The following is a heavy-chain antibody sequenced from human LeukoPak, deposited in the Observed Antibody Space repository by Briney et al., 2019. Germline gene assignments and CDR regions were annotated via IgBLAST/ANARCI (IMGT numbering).Heavy chain of an antibody. D-gene: IGHD5-18*01. Sequence: SVKVSCKASGGTFSSYAITWVRQAPGQGLEWMGRIIPTLEITNYAQKFQGRVTITADKSTSTAYMELSSLRPEDTAVYYCARVLSGSWLWFWGQGTLVTVSS. CDR2: IIPTLEIT. J-gene: IGHJ4*02. CDR3: ARVLSGSWLWF. V-gene: IGHV1-69*04. CDR1: GGTFSSYA.